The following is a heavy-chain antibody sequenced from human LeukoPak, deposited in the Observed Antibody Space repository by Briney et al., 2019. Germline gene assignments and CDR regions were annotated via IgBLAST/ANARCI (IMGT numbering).Heavy chain of an antibody. CDR1: GFTFNNYG. J-gene: IGHJ4*02. Sequence: PGGSLRLSCAASGFTFNNYGSSWVRQAPGKGLEWFSAISANGGSTYYADSVKGRFTISRDNSKNTLYLQMNSLRAEDTAVYYCAKVAYYGGNSFDYWGQGTLVTVSS. D-gene: IGHD4-23*01. V-gene: IGHV3-23*01. CDR3: AKVAYYGGNSFDY. CDR2: ISANGGST.